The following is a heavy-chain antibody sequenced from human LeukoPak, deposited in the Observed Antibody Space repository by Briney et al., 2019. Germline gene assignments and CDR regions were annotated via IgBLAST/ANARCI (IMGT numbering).Heavy chain of an antibody. CDR2: ISYDGSNK. J-gene: IGHJ4*02. V-gene: IGHV3-30*04. D-gene: IGHD3-22*01. CDR1: GFTFSSYA. CDR3: ARDTDSSGYYGGSHY. Sequence: GRSLRLSCAASGFTFSSYAMHWVRQAPGKGLEWVAVISYDGSNKYYADSVKGRFTISRDNSKNTLYLQMNSLRAEDTAVYYCARDTDSSGYYGGSHYWGQGTLVTVSS.